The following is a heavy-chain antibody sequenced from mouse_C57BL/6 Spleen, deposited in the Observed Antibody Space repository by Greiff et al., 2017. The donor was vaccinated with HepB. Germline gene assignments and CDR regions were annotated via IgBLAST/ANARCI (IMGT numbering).Heavy chain of an antibody. V-gene: IGHV1-26*01. CDR2: INPNNGGT. Sequence: EVQLQQSGPELVKPGASVKISCKASGYTFTDYYMNWVKQSHGKSLEWIGDINPNNGGTSYNQKFKGKATLTVDKSSSTAYMELRSLTSEDSAVYYCARRGIYYYGSSYDWYFDVWGTGTTVTVSS. D-gene: IGHD1-1*01. CDR1: GYTFTDYY. CDR3: ARRGIYYYGSSYDWYFDV. J-gene: IGHJ1*03.